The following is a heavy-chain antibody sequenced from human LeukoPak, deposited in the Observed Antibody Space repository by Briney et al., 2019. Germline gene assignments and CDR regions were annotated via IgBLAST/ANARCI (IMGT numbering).Heavy chain of an antibody. CDR3: ARVRGSDSSGPGAFDI. J-gene: IGHJ3*02. CDR2: IYYSGST. D-gene: IGHD3-22*01. V-gene: IGHV4-61*08. Sequence: SETLSLTCTVSGGSISSGGYYWSWIRQPPGKGLEWIGYIYYSGSTNYNPSLKSRVTISVDTSKNQFSLKLSSVTAADTAVYYCARVRGSDSSGPGAFDIWGQGTMVTVSS. CDR1: GGSISSGGYY.